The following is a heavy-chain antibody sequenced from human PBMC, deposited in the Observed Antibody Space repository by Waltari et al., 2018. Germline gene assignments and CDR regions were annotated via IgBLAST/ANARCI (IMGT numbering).Heavy chain of an antibody. CDR1: GGTFSSYA. D-gene: IGHD3-16*02. V-gene: IGHV1-69*14. CDR2: IIPIFVTA. CDR3: ATRRGGVIVYYFDY. J-gene: IGHJ4*02. Sequence: QVQLVQSGAEVKKPGSSVKVSCKASGGTFSSYAIRWVRQAPGQGLECMGGIIPIFVTANYAQKFQGRVTITADKSTSTAYMELSSLRSEDTAVYYCATRRGGVIVYYFDYWGQGTLVTVSS.